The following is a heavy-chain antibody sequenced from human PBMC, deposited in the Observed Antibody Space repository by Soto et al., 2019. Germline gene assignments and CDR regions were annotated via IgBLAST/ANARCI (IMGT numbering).Heavy chain of an antibody. Sequence: WWSLRLSCSASVFTFRIYAMSWFRQAPGKGLEWVSTISGSDGKTFYADSVKGRFSISRDTSQSTLYLQMNSLRADDTAIYYCARWSYLDYWGQGTRVTVSS. CDR2: ISGSDGKT. CDR3: ARWSYLDY. CDR1: VFTFRIYA. V-gene: IGHV3-23*01. J-gene: IGHJ4*02. D-gene: IGHD3-3*01.